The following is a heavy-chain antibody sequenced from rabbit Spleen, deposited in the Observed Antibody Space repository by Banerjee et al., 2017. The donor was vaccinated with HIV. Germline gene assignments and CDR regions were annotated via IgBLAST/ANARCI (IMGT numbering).Heavy chain of an antibody. D-gene: IGHD2-1*01. V-gene: IGHV1S40*01. CDR1: GFTFSNNYY. J-gene: IGHJ4*01. CDR3: ARGSAAMTMVITGYYFNL. Sequence: QSLEESGGDLVKPGASLTLTCTASGFTFSNNYYMCWVRQAPGKGLEWIACIYAGSFDSTVYASWAKGRFTISRTSSTTVTLQVTSLTAADTATYFCARGSAAMTMVITGYYFNLWGPGTLVTVS. CDR2: IYAGSFDST.